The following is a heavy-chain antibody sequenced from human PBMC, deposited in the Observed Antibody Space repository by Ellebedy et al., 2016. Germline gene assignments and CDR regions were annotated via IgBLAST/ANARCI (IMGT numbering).Heavy chain of an antibody. V-gene: IGHV4-59*01. CDR2: IYYSGST. CDR1: GGSISSYY. D-gene: IGHD4-11*01. J-gene: IGHJ6*03. Sequence: SETLSLXXTVSGGSISSYYWSWIRQPPGKGLEWIGYIYYSGSTNYNPSLKSRVTISVDTSKNQFSLKLSSVTAADTAVYYCAREGDYSTGMHMDVWGKGTTVTVSS. CDR3: AREGDYSTGMHMDV.